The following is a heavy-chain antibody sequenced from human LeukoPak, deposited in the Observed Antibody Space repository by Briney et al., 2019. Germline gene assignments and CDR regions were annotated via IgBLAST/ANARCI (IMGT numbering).Heavy chain of an antibody. J-gene: IGHJ5*02. Sequence: GASVKVSCKASGYTFTNYGLSWVRQAPGQGLEWMGWISAYNGNTNYAQKLQGRVTMTTDTSTSTAYMELRSLRSDDTAVYYCARDLGRSPRSWFDPWGQGTLVTVSS. V-gene: IGHV1-18*01. CDR2: ISAYNGNT. CDR1: GYTFTNYG. D-gene: IGHD2-15*01. CDR3: ARDLGRSPRSWFDP.